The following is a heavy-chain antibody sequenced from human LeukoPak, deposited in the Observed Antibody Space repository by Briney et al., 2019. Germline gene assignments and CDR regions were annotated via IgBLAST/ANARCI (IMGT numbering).Heavy chain of an antibody. CDR2: ISYDGSNK. Sequence: GGSLRLSCAASGFTFSSYAMHWVRQAPGKGLEWVAVISYDGSNKYYADSVKGRFTISRDNSKNTLYLQMNSLRAEDTTVYYCASSEWELLGYFDYWGQGTLVTVSA. V-gene: IGHV3-30*01. CDR1: GFTFSSYA. CDR3: ASSEWELLGYFDY. D-gene: IGHD1-26*01. J-gene: IGHJ4*02.